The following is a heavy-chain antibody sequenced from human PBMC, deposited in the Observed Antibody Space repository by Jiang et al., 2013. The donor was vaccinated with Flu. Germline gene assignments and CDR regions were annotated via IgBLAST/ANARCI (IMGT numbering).Heavy chain of an antibody. D-gene: IGHD6-13*01. J-gene: IGHJ4*02. CDR1: AA. Sequence: AAWNWIRQSPSRGLEWLGRTYYRSKWYNDYAASVKSRITINPDTSKNQFSLHLNSVTPEDTAVYYCARDQPWYSSFWPEPLFDYWGQGTLVTVSS. CDR2: TYYRSKWYN. CDR3: ARDQPWYSSFWPEPLFDY. V-gene: IGHV6-1*01.